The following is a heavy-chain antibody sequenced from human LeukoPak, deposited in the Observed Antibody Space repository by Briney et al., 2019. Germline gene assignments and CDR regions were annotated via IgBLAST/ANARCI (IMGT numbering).Heavy chain of an antibody. Sequence: GGPLRLSCAASGFTFSSYSMNWVRQAPGKGLEWVSSISGSSNNIYYADSVKGRFTISRDNAKNSLYLQMNNLRAEDTAVYYCAKELYSGSIWFEPWGQGTLVT. CDR2: ISGSSNNI. CDR3: AKELYSGSIWFEP. CDR1: GFTFSSYS. V-gene: IGHV3-21*01. D-gene: IGHD6-6*01. J-gene: IGHJ5*02.